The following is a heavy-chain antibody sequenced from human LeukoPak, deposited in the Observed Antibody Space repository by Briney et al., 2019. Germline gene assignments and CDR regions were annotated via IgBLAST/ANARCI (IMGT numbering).Heavy chain of an antibody. V-gene: IGHV1-69*05. CDR2: IIPIFGTA. CDR3: ARDLYRAGIKTGYYFDY. D-gene: IGHD1-14*01. J-gene: IGHJ4*02. CDR1: GYTFSSYA. Sequence: GASVKVSCKASGYTFSSYAISWVRQAPGQGLEWMGRIIPIFGTANYAQKFQGRVTITTDESTSTAYMELSSLRSEDTAVYYCARDLYRAGIKTGYYFDYWGQGTLVTVSS.